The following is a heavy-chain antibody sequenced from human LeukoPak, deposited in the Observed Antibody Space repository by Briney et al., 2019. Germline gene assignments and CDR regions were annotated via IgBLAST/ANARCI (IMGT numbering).Heavy chain of an antibody. D-gene: IGHD2-2*01. CDR3: ARREAYCSSTSCRPFDY. V-gene: IGHV5-10-1*01. J-gene: IGHJ4*02. CDR1: GYSFTFCW. Sequence: GGSLRISCKSSGYSFTFCWISWVRQMPGKGLEWMGRIDPSDSYTNYSPSFQGHVTISADKSISTAYLQWSSLKASDTAMYYCARREAYCSSTSCRPFDYWGQGTLVTVSS. CDR2: IDPSDSYT.